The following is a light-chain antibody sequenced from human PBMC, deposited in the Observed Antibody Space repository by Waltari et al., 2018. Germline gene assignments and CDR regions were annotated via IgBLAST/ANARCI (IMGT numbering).Light chain of an antibody. CDR2: DLN. CDR3: SAYTRRVTLK. Sequence: QSALTQPASVSGSPGQSITISCTGTSDEIGAYSYVTWYHQRPGKVPKLIIYDLNGRPPGVSNRCSASKSGSTASLSVFGIQAEDEGLCSCSAYTRRVTLKFGGGTRVAVL. J-gene: IGLJ2*01. V-gene: IGLV2-14*03. CDR1: SDEIGAYSY.